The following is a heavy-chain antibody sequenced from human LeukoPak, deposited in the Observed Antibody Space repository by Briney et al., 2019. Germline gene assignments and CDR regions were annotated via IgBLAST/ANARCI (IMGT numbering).Heavy chain of an antibody. V-gene: IGHV4-59*01. Sequence: SETLSLTCTVSGGSISSYYWSWIRQPPGKGLEWIGYIYYSGSTNYNPSLKSRVTISVDTSKNQFSLKLSSVTAADTAVYYCARAPWYYPFDPWGQGTLVTVSS. D-gene: IGHD3-10*01. J-gene: IGHJ5*02. CDR2: IYYSGST. CDR1: GGSISSYY. CDR3: ARAPWYYPFDP.